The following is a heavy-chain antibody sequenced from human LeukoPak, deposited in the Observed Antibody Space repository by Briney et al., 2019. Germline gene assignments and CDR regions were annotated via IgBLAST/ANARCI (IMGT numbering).Heavy chain of an antibody. J-gene: IGHJ4*02. Sequence: RAGGSLRPSCAASGFSFSNYWMTWVRQAPAKGLEWVAHINQDGSKTYYVDSVKGRFTVFRDNAKNSLYLQMDSLRVEDTAVYYYAKDPPIAVPFVDYWGQGTLVTVSS. CDR1: GFSFSNYW. CDR2: INQDGSKT. D-gene: IGHD6-19*01. CDR3: AKDPPIAVPFVDY. V-gene: IGHV3-7*03.